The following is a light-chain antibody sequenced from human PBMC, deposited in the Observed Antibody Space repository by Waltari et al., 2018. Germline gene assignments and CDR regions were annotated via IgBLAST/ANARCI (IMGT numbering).Light chain of an antibody. CDR3: QQYNNWRT. CDR2: GAS. Sequence: LMTQSPATLSVSPGERATLSCRASQSISRNLAWYQQKPGQAPRLLIYGASTRAPGVPARFSGSGSGTKFTLSISSLQSEDFAVYYCQQYNNWRTFGQGTKLEIK. V-gene: IGKV3-15*01. J-gene: IGKJ2*01. CDR1: QSISRN.